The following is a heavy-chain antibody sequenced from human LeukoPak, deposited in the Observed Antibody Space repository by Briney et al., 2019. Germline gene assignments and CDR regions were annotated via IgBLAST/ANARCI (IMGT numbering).Heavy chain of an antibody. D-gene: IGHD5-24*01. Sequence: ASVKVSCKASGYTFTGYYMHWVRQAPGQGLEWMGWINPNSGVTNYAQKFQGRVTMTRDTSISTAYMELSSLRSDDTAVYYCARNRYGYNVGYWGQGTLVTVSS. CDR1: GYTFTGYY. CDR3: ARNRYGYNVGY. J-gene: IGHJ4*02. V-gene: IGHV1-2*02. CDR2: INPNSGVT.